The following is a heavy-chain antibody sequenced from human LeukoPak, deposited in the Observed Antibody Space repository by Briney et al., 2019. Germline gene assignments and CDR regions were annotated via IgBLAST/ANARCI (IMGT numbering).Heavy chain of an antibody. CDR3: ARGPDTAMVVVDY. J-gene: IGHJ4*02. CDR1: GFTFRKHW. V-gene: IGHV3-21*01. Sequence: GGSLRLSCAASGFTFRKHWMHWVREAPGKGLEWVSSISSSSSYIYYADSVKGRFTISRDNAKNSLYLQMNSLRAEDTAVYYCARGPDTAMVVVDYWGQGTLVTVS. D-gene: IGHD5-18*01. CDR2: ISSSSSYI.